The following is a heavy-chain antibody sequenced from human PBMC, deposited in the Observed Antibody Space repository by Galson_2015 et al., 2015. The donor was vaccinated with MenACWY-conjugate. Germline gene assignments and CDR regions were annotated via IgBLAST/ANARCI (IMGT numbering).Heavy chain of an antibody. CDR1: GGTFSSYA. CDR3: ARGAGYNYEGHYYGMDV. Sequence: SVKVSCKASGGTFSSYAISWVRQAPGQGLEWMGRIIPIPGIANYAQKFQGRVTITADKSTSTAYMELSSLRSEDTAVYYCARGAGYNYEGHYYGMDVWGQGTTVTVSS. CDR2: IIPIPGIA. J-gene: IGHJ6*02. V-gene: IGHV1-69*04. D-gene: IGHD5-24*01.